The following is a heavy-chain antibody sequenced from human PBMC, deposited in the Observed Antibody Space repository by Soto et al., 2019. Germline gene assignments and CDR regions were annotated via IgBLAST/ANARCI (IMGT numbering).Heavy chain of an antibody. V-gene: IGHV3-33*01. CDR2: IWYDGSNK. D-gene: IGHD6-13*01. J-gene: IGHJ3*02. Sequence: QVQLVESGGGVVQPGRSLRLSCAASGFTFSSYGMHWVRQAPGKGLEWVAVIWYDGSNKYYADSVKGRFTISRDNSKNTLYLQMNSPRAEDTAVYYCARESERYSSSWYGSAFDIWGQGTMVTVSS. CDR1: GFTFSSYG. CDR3: ARESERYSSSWYGSAFDI.